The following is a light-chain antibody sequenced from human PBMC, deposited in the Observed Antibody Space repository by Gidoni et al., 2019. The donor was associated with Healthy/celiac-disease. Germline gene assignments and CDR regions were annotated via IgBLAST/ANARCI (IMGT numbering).Light chain of an antibody. Sequence: DIQLTQSPSFLSASVGDRVTITCLASQGISSYLAWYQQKPGKAPKLLIYAASTLQSGVPSRFSGSGSGTEFTLTTSSLQPEDFSTYYCQQLNSYPPNTFGQGTKLEIK. J-gene: IGKJ2*01. CDR3: QQLNSYPPNT. V-gene: IGKV1-9*01. CDR2: AAS. CDR1: QGISSY.